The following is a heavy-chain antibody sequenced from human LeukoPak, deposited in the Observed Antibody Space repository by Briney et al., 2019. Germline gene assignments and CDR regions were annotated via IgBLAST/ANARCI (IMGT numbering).Heavy chain of an antibody. J-gene: IGHJ3*02. Sequence: ASVKVSCKASGYTFTSYDINWVRQATGQGLEWMGWMNPNSGNTGYAQKFQGRVTITRNTSISTAYMELSSLRSEDTAVYYCARSPSSWYTGWTFDIWGQGTMVTVSS. CDR1: GYTFTSYD. D-gene: IGHD6-13*01. CDR3: ARSPSSWYTGWTFDI. V-gene: IGHV1-8*03. CDR2: MNPNSGNT.